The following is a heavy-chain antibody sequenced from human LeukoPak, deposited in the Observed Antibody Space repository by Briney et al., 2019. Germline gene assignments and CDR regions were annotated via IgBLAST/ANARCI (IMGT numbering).Heavy chain of an antibody. CDR3: ARARANSSSWYGAWYYYHMDL. D-gene: IGHD6-13*01. J-gene: IGHJ6*03. CDR1: GGSISSYY. V-gene: IGHV4-59*01. Sequence: PSETLSLTCTVSGGSISSYYWSWIRQPPGKGLEWIGYIYYSGSTNHNPSLKSRVTISVDTSKNQFSLKLSSVTAADTAVYYWARARANSSSWYGAWYYYHMDLRGKGTTVTISS. CDR2: IYYSGST.